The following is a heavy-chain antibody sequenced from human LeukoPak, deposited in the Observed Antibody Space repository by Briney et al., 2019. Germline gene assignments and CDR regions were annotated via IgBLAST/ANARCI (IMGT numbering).Heavy chain of an antibody. CDR1: GFTFDDYA. Sequence: GGSLRLSCAASGFTFDDYAMHWVRQAPGKGLEWVSGISWNSGSIGYADSVKGRFTISRDNAKNSLYLQMNSLRAEDTAVYYCARDGGYDFWSGYYTYYFDYWGQGTLVTVSS. D-gene: IGHD3-3*01. CDR2: ISWNSGSI. V-gene: IGHV3-9*01. CDR3: ARDGGYDFWSGYYTYYFDY. J-gene: IGHJ4*02.